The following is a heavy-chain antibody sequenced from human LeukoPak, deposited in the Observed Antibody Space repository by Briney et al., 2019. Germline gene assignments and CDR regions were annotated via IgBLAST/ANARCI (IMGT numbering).Heavy chain of an antibody. Sequence: GGSLRLSCAASGFTFSDYYMSWIRQAPGKGLEWVSYISSSGSTIHYADSVKGRFTISRDNAKNSLYLQKNSLRAEDTAVYYCAREYYYDSSGSGRAFDYWGQGTLVTVSS. CDR3: AREYYYDSSGSGRAFDY. CDR1: GFTFSDYY. D-gene: IGHD3-22*01. J-gene: IGHJ4*02. V-gene: IGHV3-11*04. CDR2: ISSSGSTI.